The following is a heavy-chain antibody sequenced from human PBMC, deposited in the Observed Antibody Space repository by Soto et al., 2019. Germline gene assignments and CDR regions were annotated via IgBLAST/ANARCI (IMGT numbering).Heavy chain of an antibody. V-gene: IGHV3-33*01. Sequence: GESLKISCAASGFTFSSYGMHWVRQAPGKGLEWVAVIWYDGSNKYYADSVKGRFTISRDNSKNTLYLQMNSLRAEDTAVYYCARDRRTVTTPPAMDVWGKGTTVTVSS. D-gene: IGHD4-17*01. CDR3: ARDRRTVTTPPAMDV. CDR2: IWYDGSNK. J-gene: IGHJ6*03. CDR1: GFTFSSYG.